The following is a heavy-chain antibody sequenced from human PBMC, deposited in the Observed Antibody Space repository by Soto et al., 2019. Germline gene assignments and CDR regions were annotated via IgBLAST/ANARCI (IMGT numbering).Heavy chain of an antibody. V-gene: IGHV3-23*01. D-gene: IGHD3-10*01. Sequence: PGGSLRLSCAASGFTFSSYAMSWVRQAPGKGLEWVSAISGSGGSTYYADSVKGRFTISRDNSKNTLYLQMNSLSAKDTAVYYCARVLLWFGELLDGDWFDPWGQGTLVTVSS. CDR2: ISGSGGST. CDR1: GFTFSSYA. J-gene: IGHJ5*02. CDR3: ARVLLWFGELLDGDWFDP.